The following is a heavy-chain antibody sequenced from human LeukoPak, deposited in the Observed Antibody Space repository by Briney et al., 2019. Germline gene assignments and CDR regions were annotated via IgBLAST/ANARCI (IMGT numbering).Heavy chain of an antibody. V-gene: IGHV3-33*01. CDR2: IWDDGNNK. CDR1: GFSFSNHG. Sequence: GGSLRLSCAASGFSFSNHGMHWVRQAPGKRLEWVAVIWDDGNNKRYANSVNGRFTIYRDNSENTLYLQMNGLTAEDTAMYYCARDSYQDYYGRFDPWGQGTLVIVSS. D-gene: IGHD3-10*01. J-gene: IGHJ5*02. CDR3: ARDSYQDYYGRFDP.